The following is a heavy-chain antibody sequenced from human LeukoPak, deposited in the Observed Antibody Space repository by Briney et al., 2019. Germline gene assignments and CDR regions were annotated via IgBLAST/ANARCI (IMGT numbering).Heavy chain of an antibody. D-gene: IGHD2-8*02. CDR3: ARDTGGTNDAFDI. V-gene: IGHV3-21*01. CDR1: GFTFSSYS. Sequence: GGSLRLSCAASGFTFSSYSMNRVRQAPGKGLEWVSSISSSGSYIYYADSVKGRFTISRDNAKNSLYLQMNSLRAEDTAVYYCARDTGGTNDAFDIWGQGTMVTVSS. CDR2: ISSSGSYI. J-gene: IGHJ3*02.